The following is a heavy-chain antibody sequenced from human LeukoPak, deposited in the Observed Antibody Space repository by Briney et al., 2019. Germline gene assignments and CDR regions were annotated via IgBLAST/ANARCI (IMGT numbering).Heavy chain of an antibody. V-gene: IGHV5-51*01. CDR1: GYSFTNYW. D-gene: IGHD4-17*01. Sequence: GASLKISCKGSGYSFTNYWIGWVRQLPGKGLEWMGIIYPGDSDTRYSPSFQGQVTISADKSISTAYLQWSSLKASDTAMYYCARQGWRTTVTTSAFDIWGQGTMVTVSS. CDR3: ARQGWRTTVTTSAFDI. CDR2: IYPGDSDT. J-gene: IGHJ3*02.